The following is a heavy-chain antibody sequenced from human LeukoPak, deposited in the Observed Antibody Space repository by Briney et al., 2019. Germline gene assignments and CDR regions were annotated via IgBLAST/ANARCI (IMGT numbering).Heavy chain of an antibody. V-gene: IGHV5-10-1*01. Sequence: GESLKISCKGSGYSFTSYWISWVRQMPGKGLEWMGRIDPSDSYTNYSPSFQGHVTISADKSISTAYLQWSSLKASDTAMYYCARHYGGNPNAFDIWGQGTMVTVS. CDR1: GYSFTSYW. J-gene: IGHJ3*02. CDR3: ARHYGGNPNAFDI. D-gene: IGHD4-23*01. CDR2: IDPSDSYT.